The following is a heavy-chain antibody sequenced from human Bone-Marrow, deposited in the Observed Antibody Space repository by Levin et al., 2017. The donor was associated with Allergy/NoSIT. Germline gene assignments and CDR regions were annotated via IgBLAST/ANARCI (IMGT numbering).Heavy chain of an antibody. D-gene: IGHD6-25*01. V-gene: IGHV3-30*18. CDR2: IVFDGSHK. J-gene: IGHJ4*02. CDR1: GFEFSRYG. Sequence: GGSLRLSCAASGFEFSRYGMHWVRQAPGKGLESVAVIVFDGSHKDYADSVKGRFTISRDNSKNTVDLQLNNLRSDDTAVYYCAKDRGSGWANYFDHWGQGALVSVSS. CDR3: AKDRGSGWANYFDH.